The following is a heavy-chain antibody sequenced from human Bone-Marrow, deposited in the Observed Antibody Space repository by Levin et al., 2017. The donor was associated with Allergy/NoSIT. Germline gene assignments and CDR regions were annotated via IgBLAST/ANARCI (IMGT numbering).Heavy chain of an antibody. CDR2: IYSGGTT. V-gene: IGHV3-66*02. J-gene: IGHJ4*02. Sequence: GESLKISCAVSGFTVSNNYMSWIRQAPGKGLEWVSNIYSGGTTNYAGSVRGRYTISRDSSKNTLYLQMNSLRAEDTAVYYCARHSGSYYIGGDYWGQGTLVTVSS. CDR3: ARHSGSYYIGGDY. CDR1: GFTVSNNY. D-gene: IGHD3-10*01.